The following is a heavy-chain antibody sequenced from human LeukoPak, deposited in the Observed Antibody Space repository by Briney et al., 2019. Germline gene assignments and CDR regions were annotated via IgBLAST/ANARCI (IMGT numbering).Heavy chain of an antibody. CDR2: IYTSGST. J-gene: IGHJ4*02. CDR1: VGSFSIYY. CDR3: ARDVYYFDY. Sequence: KTSETLSLTHTFPVGSFSIYYWSWIRHPAGKGLEWIGRIYTSGSTNYNPSLKRRVTMSVDTSKNQFSLKLSSVTAADTAVYYCARDVYYFDYWGQGTLVTVSS. V-gene: IGHV4-4*07.